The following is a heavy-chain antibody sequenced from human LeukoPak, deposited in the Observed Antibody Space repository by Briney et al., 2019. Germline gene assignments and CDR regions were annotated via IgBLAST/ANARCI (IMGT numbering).Heavy chain of an antibody. CDR3: APTSHRYDFPYY. CDR2: ISSSGSTI. Sequence: PGGSLRLSCAASGFTFNSYSMNWVRQAPGKGLEWVSYISSSGSTIYSADSVKGRFTIPRDNAKNSLYLQMNSLRDEDTAVYYCAPTSHRYDFPYYWGQGTLVTVSS. V-gene: IGHV3-48*02. CDR1: GFTFNSYS. D-gene: IGHD1-14*01. J-gene: IGHJ4*02.